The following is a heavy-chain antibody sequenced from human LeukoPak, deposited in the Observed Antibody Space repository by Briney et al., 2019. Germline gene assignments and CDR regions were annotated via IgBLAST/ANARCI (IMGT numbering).Heavy chain of an antibody. CDR3: ARVGRYCSSTSCSDPYYYYYMDV. CDR2: IYSGGST. Sequence: GGSLRLSCAASGLTVSSNYMSWVRQAPGKGLEWVSVIYSGGSTYYADSVKGRFTISRDNSKNTLYLQMNSLRAEDTAVYYCARVGRYCSSTSCSDPYYYYYMDVWGKGTTVTISS. D-gene: IGHD2-2*01. J-gene: IGHJ6*03. V-gene: IGHV3-53*01. CDR1: GLTVSSNY.